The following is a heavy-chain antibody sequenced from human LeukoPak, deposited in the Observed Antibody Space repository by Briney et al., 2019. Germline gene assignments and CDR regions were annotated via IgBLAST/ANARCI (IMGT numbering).Heavy chain of an antibody. Sequence: GGSLRLSCAVSGFTFSNFWMSWVRQAPGRGLEWVANIHPEGNEKYHVESVKGRFTISRDNAKNSLLLQMNGLRVEDTAVYYCARGDDFSGDHWGQGTLVTVSS. CDR2: IHPEGNEK. D-gene: IGHD1-1*01. CDR1: GFTFSNFW. V-gene: IGHV3-7*04. J-gene: IGHJ4*02. CDR3: ARGDDFSGDH.